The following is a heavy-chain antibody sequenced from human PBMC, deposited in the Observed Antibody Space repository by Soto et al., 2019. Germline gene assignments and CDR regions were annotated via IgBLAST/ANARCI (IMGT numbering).Heavy chain of an antibody. V-gene: IGHV4-34*01. CDR1: GGSFSGYY. CDR2: INHSGST. Sequence: SETLSLTCAVYGGSFSGYYWSWIRQPPGKGLEWIGEINHSGSTNYNPSLKSRFTISVETSKNQFSLKLSSVTAADTAVYYCARGILNYYMDVWGKGTTVTVSS. CDR3: ARGILNYYMDV. J-gene: IGHJ6*03.